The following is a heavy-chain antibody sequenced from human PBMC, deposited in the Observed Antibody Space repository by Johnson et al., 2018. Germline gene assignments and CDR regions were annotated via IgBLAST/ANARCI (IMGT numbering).Heavy chain of an antibody. CDR1: GFTFSTYS. V-gene: IGHV3-48*01. CDR3: ARARMPYGDYLEYFQH. D-gene: IGHD4-17*01. Sequence: VQLVESGGGLVQPGGTLRLSCTASGFTFSTYSMNWVRQAPGKGLEWVSYISSSSRIIYYADSVKGRFTISRDNDKNSLYLQMNSLRAEDTAVYYCARARMPYGDYLEYFQHWGQGTLVTVSS. CDR2: ISSSSRII. J-gene: IGHJ1*01.